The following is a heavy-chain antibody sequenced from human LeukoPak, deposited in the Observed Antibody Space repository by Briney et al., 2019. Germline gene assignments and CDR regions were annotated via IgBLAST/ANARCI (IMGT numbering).Heavy chain of an antibody. Sequence: PGGSLRLSCAASGFTFSSYAMSWVRQAPGKGLEWVSYISGSSSTIYYADSVRGRFTISRDNARNSLYLQMNSLRAEDTAVYYCARERGYSYGYSDYWGQGTLVTVSS. CDR2: ISGSSSTI. V-gene: IGHV3-48*01. D-gene: IGHD5-18*01. CDR3: ARERGYSYGYSDY. CDR1: GFTFSSYA. J-gene: IGHJ4*02.